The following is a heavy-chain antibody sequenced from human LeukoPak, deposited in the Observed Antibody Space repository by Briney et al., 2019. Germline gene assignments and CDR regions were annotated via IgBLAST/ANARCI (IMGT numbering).Heavy chain of an antibody. V-gene: IGHV3-33*01. CDR1: GFTFSSYG. Sequence: PGRSLRLSCAASGFTFSSYGMHWVRQAPGKGLEWVAVIWYDGSNKYYADSVMGRFTISRDNSKNTLYLQMNSLRAEDTAVFYCARDNFGFDYWGQGTLVTVSS. J-gene: IGHJ4*02. CDR2: IWYDGSNK. D-gene: IGHD1-20*01. CDR3: ARDNFGFDY.